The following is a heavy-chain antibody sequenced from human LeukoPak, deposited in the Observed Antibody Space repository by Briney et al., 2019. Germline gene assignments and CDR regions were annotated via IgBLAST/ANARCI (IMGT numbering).Heavy chain of an antibody. Sequence: SGGSXXSSSYYWGWIRQPPGKGLEWIGSIYYSGSTYYNPSLKSRVTISVDTSKNQFSLKLSSVTAADTAVYYCARTRYYYNSRSYGAPYYFDYWGQGTLVTVSS. CDR2: IYYSGST. D-gene: IGHD3-10*01. CDR3: ARTRYYYNSRSYGAPYYFDY. V-gene: IGHV4-39*01. J-gene: IGHJ4*02. CDR1: GGSXXSSSYY.